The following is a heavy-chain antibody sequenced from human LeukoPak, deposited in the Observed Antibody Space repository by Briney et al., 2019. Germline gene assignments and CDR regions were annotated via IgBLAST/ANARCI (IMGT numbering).Heavy chain of an antibody. CDR1: SDSISSGDYY. D-gene: IGHD4-17*01. J-gene: IGHJ4*02. CDR2: INKNGGT. V-gene: IGHV4-30-4*01. Sequence: SQTLSLTCTVFSDSISSGDYYWSWIRQPAGEGLEFIGYINKNGGTYYNPPLKSRVSISIDTSKNQFSLQLTSVTAADTAVYFCAREHKSYGDYPYYFDSWGQGTLVTVSS. CDR3: AREHKSYGDYPYYFDS.